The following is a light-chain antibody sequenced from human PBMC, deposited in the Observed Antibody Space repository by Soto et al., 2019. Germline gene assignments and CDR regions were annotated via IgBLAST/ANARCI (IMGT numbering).Light chain of an antibody. CDR3: QQYGSSFT. CDR2: GAS. J-gene: IGKJ3*01. Sequence: EIVLTQSPGTLSLSPGERATLSCRASQSVSSSYLAWYQQKPGQAPRLLIYGASSRATGIPDRFSGSGSGTDLTLTISRLEPEDFAGYYCQQYGSSFTFGPGTKVDIK. CDR1: QSVSSSY. V-gene: IGKV3-20*01.